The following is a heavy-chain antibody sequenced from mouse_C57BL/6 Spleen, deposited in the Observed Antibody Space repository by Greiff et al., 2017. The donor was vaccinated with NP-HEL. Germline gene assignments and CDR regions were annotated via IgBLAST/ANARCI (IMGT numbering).Heavy chain of an antibody. Sequence: EVKLMESGGDLVKPGGSLKLSCAASGFTFSSYGMSWVRQTPDKRLEWVATISSGGSYTYYPDSVKGRFTISRDNAKNTLYLQMSSLKSEDTAMYYCARSYDYDFAYWGQGTLVTVSA. V-gene: IGHV5-6*01. CDR3: ARSYDYDFAY. J-gene: IGHJ3*01. CDR1: GFTFSSYG. D-gene: IGHD2-4*01. CDR2: ISSGGSYT.